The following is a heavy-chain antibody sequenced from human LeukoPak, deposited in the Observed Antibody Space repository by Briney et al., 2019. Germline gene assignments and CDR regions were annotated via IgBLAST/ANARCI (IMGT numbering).Heavy chain of an antibody. Sequence: GGSLRLSCAPSGFTFSSYWMHWVRQAPGKGLVWVSRINTDGSTITYADSVKGRFTISRDNSKNTLYLQMNSLRAEDTAVYYCAKGLRTALDYWGQGTLVTVSS. CDR1: GFTFSSYW. CDR3: AKGLRTALDY. J-gene: IGHJ4*02. V-gene: IGHV3-74*01. D-gene: IGHD1-14*01. CDR2: INTDGSTI.